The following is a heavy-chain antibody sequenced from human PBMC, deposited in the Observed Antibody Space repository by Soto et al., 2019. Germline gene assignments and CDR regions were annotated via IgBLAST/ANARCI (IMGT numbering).Heavy chain of an antibody. CDR1: GYTFNGYY. V-gene: IGHV1-2*04. D-gene: IGHD6-6*01. CDR3: ARGVAARPFDT. Sequence: ASVKVSCKASGYTFNGYYMHWVRQAPGQGLEWVGWINPNSGGTNYAQKFQGWVTMTWDTTISTAYMELTRLRSNDTAVYYCARGVAARPFDTWGQGALVTVSS. J-gene: IGHJ5*02. CDR2: INPNSGGT.